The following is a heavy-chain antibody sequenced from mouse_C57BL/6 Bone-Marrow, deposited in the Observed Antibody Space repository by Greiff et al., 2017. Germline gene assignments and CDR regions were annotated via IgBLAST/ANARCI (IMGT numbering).Heavy chain of an antibody. D-gene: IGHD2-4*01. V-gene: IGHV1-53*01. J-gene: IGHJ2*01. CDR1: GYTFTRYW. Sequence: QVQLQQSGTELVKPGASVKLSCKASGYTFTRYWMHWVKQRPGQGLEWIGNINTSNGGTYYNEKFKSKATLTVDKSSSTAYMQRSSLTSEDSAVYYCARSDYDYYFDYGGQGTTLTVSS. CDR2: INTSNGGT. CDR3: ARSDYDYYFDY.